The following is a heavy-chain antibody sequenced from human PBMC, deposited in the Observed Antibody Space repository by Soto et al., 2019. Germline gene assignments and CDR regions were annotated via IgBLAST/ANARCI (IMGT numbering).Heavy chain of an antibody. CDR3: ARPTPMVRDYGMDV. J-gene: IGHJ6*02. CDR1: GDTFSSYA. V-gene: IGHV1-69*12. D-gene: IGHD3-10*01. CDR2: IIPIFGTA. Sequence: QVQLVQSGAEVKKPGSSVKVSCKASGDTFSSYAISWVRQAPGQGLEWMGGIIPIFGTANYAQKFQGRVTITADESTSTAYMELSSLRSEDTAVYYCARPTPMVRDYGMDVWGQGTTVTVSS.